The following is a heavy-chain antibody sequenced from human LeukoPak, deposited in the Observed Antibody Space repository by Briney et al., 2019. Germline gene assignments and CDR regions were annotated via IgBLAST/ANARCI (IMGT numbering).Heavy chain of an antibody. J-gene: IGHJ4*02. CDR3: ARERSYYDSRALGY. Sequence: ASVKVSCKASGGTFSSYAISWVRQAPGQGLEWMGRIIPILGIANYAQKFQGRVTITADKSTSTAYMELSSLRSEDTAVYYCARERSYYDSRALGYWGQGTLVTVSS. CDR2: IIPILGIA. D-gene: IGHD3-22*01. CDR1: GGTFSSYA. V-gene: IGHV1-69*04.